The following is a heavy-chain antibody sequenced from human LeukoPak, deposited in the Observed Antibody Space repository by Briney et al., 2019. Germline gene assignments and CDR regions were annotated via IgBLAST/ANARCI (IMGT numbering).Heavy chain of an antibody. CDR1: GYTFTDYY. CDR3: VRASYYYDSSGYPGYYFDY. CDR2: INPNSGGT. D-gene: IGHD3-22*01. Sequence: ASVKVSCKASGYTFTDYYMHWVRQAPGQGLEWMGWINPNSGGTNYAQKFQGRVTMTRDTSISTAYMELSRLRSDDTAVYYCVRASYYYDSSGYPGYYFDYWGQGTLVTVSS. J-gene: IGHJ4*02. V-gene: IGHV1-2*02.